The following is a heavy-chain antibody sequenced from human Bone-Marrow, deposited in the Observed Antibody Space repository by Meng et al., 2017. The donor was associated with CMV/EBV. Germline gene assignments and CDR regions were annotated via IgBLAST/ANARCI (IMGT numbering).Heavy chain of an antibody. CDR3: TTRAVVPAAIGFDY. CDR1: FPFSGCS. Sequence: FPFSGCSRQGVRQASGKGLEWVGRIRSKANSYATAYAASVKGRFIISRDDSKNTAYLQMNSLKTEDTAVYYCTTRAVVPAAIGFDYWGQGTLVTVSS. D-gene: IGHD2-2*01. J-gene: IGHJ4*02. CDR2: IRSKANSYAT. V-gene: IGHV3-73*01.